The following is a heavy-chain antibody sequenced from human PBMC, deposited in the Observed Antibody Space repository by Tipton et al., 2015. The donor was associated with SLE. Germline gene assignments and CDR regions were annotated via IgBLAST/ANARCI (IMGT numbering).Heavy chain of an antibody. D-gene: IGHD5-18*01. CDR3: ARDQVDTAMVTYYYYGMDV. Sequence: SLRLSCAASGFTFDDYGMSWVRQAPGKGLEWVSGINWNGGSTGYADSVKGRFTISRDNAKNSLYLQMNSLRAEDTALYYCARDQVDTAMVTYYYYGMDVWGQGTTVTVSS. V-gene: IGHV3-20*04. J-gene: IGHJ6*02. CDR1: GFTFDDYG. CDR2: INWNGGST.